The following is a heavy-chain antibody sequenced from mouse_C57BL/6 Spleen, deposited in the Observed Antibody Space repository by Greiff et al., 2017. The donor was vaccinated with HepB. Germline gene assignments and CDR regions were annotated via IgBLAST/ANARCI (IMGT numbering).Heavy chain of an antibody. CDR1: GFTFSSYG. CDR3: ARDDGYSWFAY. CDR2: ISSGGSYT. D-gene: IGHD2-3*01. V-gene: IGHV5-6*02. Sequence: DVKLVESGGDLVKPGGSLKLSCAASGFTFSSYGMSWVRQTPDKRLEWVATISSGGSYTYYPDSVKGRFTISRDNAKNTLYLQMSSLKSEDTAMYYCARDDGYSWFAYWGQGTLVTVSA. J-gene: IGHJ3*01.